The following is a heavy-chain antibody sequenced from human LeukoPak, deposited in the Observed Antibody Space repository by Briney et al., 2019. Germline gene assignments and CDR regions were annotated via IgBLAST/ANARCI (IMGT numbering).Heavy chain of an antibody. CDR2: VGIAADT. D-gene: IGHD1-26*01. CDR1: GFTFSDHA. J-gene: IGHJ4*02. CDR3: VRQKKSHGNFDY. Sequence: GGSLRLSCAASGFTFSDHAMHWVRHAPGKGLEWVSAVGIAADTFYPGSVKGRFTISRENAKNSLYLQMNSLRVEDTAVYYCVRQKKSHGNFDYWGQGTLVTVSS. V-gene: IGHV3-13*01.